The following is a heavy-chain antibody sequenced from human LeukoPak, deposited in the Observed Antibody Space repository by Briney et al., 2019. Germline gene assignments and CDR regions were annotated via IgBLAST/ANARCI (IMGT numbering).Heavy chain of an antibody. Sequence: PVKVSCKASGGTFSSYAISWVRQAPGQGLEWMGRIIPVFGTANYAQKFQGRVTITTDESTSTAYMELSSLRSEDTAVYYCARDPDYYDSSGYYDYWGQGTLVTVSS. CDR1: GGTFSSYA. D-gene: IGHD3-22*01. V-gene: IGHV1-69*05. CDR3: ARDPDYYDSSGYYDY. CDR2: IIPVFGTA. J-gene: IGHJ4*02.